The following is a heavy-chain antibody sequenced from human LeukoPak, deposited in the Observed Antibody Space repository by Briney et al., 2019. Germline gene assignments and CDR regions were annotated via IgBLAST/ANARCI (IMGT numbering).Heavy chain of an antibody. V-gene: IGHV4-59*01. CDR3: ARAGKGVPFDY. J-gene: IGHJ4*02. CDR2: IYYSGST. CDR1: GGSITSYY. Sequence: KPSETLSLTCTVSGGSITSYYWSWLRQPPGKGLEWIGYIYYSGSTSYNPSLKSRVTISVDTSKNQFSLNLSSVTAADTAVYYCARAGKGVPFDYWGQGTLVTVSS.